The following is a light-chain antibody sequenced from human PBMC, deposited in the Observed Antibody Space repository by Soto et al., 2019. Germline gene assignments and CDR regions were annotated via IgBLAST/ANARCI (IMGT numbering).Light chain of an antibody. CDR2: EVD. J-gene: IGLJ1*01. CDR3: SSYTSSNTLV. CDR1: SSDVGGYNY. V-gene: IGLV2-14*01. Sequence: QSALAQPASVSGSPGQSTIISCTGTSSDVGGYNYVSWYQQHPGKSPKFLIYEVDKRASGVSDRFSGSKSGNTASLTISGLQAEDEADYYCSSYTSSNTLVFGTGTKVTVL.